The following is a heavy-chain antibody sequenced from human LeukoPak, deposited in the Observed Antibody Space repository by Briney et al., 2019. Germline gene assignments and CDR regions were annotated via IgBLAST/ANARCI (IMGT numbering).Heavy chain of an antibody. J-gene: IGHJ4*02. D-gene: IGHD3-22*01. CDR1: GGTISSYA. CDR3: ARDDSSGYIPRV. CDR2: IIPIFGTA. Sequence: SVKVSCKASGGTISSYAISWVRQAPGQGLEWMGGIIPIFGTANYAQKFQGRVTITTDESTSTAYMELSSLRSEDTAVYYCARDDSSGYIPRVWGQGTLVTVSS. V-gene: IGHV1-69*05.